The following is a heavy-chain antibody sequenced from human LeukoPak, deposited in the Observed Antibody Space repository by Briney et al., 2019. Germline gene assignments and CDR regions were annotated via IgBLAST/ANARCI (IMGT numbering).Heavy chain of an antibody. CDR2: ISSSSSTI. CDR1: GFTFSSYS. J-gene: IGHJ5*02. Sequence: GGSLRLSCAASGFTFSSYSMNWVRQAPGKGLEWVSYISSSSSTIYYADSVKGRFTISRDNAKDSLYLQMNSLRAEDTAVYYCANLFTWFDPWGQGTLVTVSS. V-gene: IGHV3-48*01. CDR3: ANLFTWFDP. D-gene: IGHD3-10*01.